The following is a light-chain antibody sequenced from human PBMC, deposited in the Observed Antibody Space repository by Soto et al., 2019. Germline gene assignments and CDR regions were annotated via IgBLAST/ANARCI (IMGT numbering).Light chain of an antibody. CDR2: KAS. CDR1: QTVSNW. CDR3: QQYKSFWT. V-gene: IGKV1-5*03. Sequence: DIQMTQSPSTLSASVGDRVTITCRASQTVSNWLAWYHQKAGEAPKVLIYKASTLESGVPSRFSDSGSGTEFTLTISSLQPDDFATYYCQQYKSFWTFGQGTKVELK. J-gene: IGKJ1*01.